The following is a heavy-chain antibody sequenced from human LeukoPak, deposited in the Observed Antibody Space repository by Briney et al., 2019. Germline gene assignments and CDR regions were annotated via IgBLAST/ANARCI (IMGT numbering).Heavy chain of an antibody. CDR3: ARDLDSSRNAPVDY. D-gene: IGHD6-13*01. V-gene: IGHV1-2*04. J-gene: IGHJ4*02. Sequence: GASVKVSCKASGYTFTGYYMHWVRQAPGQGLEWMGWINPNSGGTNYAQKFQGWVTMTRDTSISTAYMELSRLRSDDTAVYYCARDLDSSRNAPVDYWGQGTLVTVSS. CDR1: GYTFTGYY. CDR2: INPNSGGT.